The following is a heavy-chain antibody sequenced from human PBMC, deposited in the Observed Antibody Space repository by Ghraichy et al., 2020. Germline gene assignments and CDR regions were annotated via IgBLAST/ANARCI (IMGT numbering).Heavy chain of an antibody. CDR1: GGSFSGYY. D-gene: IGHD6-13*01. CDR3: ARDWGLRSSSWYKRGGVDY. Sequence: SETLSLTCAVYGGSFSGYYWSWIRQPPGKGLEWIGEINHSGSTNYNPSLKSRVTISVDTSKNQFSLKLSSVTAADTAVYYCARDWGLRSSSWYKRGGVDYWGQGTLVTVSS. V-gene: IGHV4-34*01. CDR2: INHSGST. J-gene: IGHJ4*02.